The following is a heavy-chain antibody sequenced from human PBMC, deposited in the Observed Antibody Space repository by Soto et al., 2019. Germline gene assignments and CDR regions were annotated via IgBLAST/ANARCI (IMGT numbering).Heavy chain of an antibody. V-gene: IGHV3-23*04. CDR3: AKDIDSSYFDY. CDR1: GFTFSSHA. D-gene: IGHD6-19*01. Sequence: EVQLVESGGGLVQPGGSLRLSCAASGFTFSSHAMSWVRQAPGKGLEWVSAISGSGGTTNYADSVKGRFTISRDNSKNTLHLQMNSLRAEDTAVYFCAKDIDSSYFDYWGQGTLVAVSS. J-gene: IGHJ4*02. CDR2: ISGSGGTT.